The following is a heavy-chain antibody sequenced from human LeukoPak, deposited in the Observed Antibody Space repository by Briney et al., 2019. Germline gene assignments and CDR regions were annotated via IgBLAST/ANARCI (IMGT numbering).Heavy chain of an antibody. D-gene: IGHD1-7*01. Sequence: SPSETLSLTCTVSGASINTHFYYWGWIRQTPGKGLEWIGNMYYRGSTYYNPSLNSRVSMSLDTSKNQFSLRLTSVTAADTAIYFCARSETIWYYFDHWGQGRLVTVSS. V-gene: IGHV4-39*07. J-gene: IGHJ4*02. CDR3: ARSETIWYYFDH. CDR2: MYYRGST. CDR1: GASINTHFYY.